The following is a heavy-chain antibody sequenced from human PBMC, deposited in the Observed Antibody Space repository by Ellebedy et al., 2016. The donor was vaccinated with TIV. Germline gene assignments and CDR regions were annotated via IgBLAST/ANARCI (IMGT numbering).Heavy chain of an antibody. D-gene: IGHD1-26*01. CDR1: GYTFTGYY. CDR3: ARWSGSYLKGFGY. Sequence: AASVKVSCKASGYTFTGYYMHWVRQAPGQGLAWMGIINPSGGSTSYAQKFQGRVTMTRDTSTSTVYMELSSLRSEDTAVYYCARWSGSYLKGFGYWGQGTLVTVSS. CDR2: INPSGGST. V-gene: IGHV1-46*01. J-gene: IGHJ4*02.